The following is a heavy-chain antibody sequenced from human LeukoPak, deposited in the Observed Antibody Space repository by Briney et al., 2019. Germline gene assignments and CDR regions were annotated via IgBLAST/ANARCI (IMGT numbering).Heavy chain of an antibody. CDR1: GDSISSSSYY. CDR2: IYYSGST. Sequence: PSETLSLTCTVSGDSISSSSYYWAWIRQPPGKGLGWIGSIYYSGSTHYNPSLESRVTMSVDTSKNQLSLKLTSVNAADAAVYYCASQRAYYGSGSYYSGFDYWGQGAPITVSS. V-gene: IGHV4-39*01. D-gene: IGHD3-10*01. J-gene: IGHJ4*02. CDR3: ASQRAYYGSGSYYSGFDY.